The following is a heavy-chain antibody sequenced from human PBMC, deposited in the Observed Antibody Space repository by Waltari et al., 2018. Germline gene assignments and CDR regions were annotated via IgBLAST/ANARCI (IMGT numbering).Heavy chain of an antibody. J-gene: IGHJ4*02. V-gene: IGHV3-21*01. CDR2: ISSSSSYI. Sequence: EVQLVESGGGLVKPGGSLRLSCAASGFTFSRYTLTWVRQAPGKGLEWVSSISSSSSYIYYADSVKGRFTISRDNAKNSLYLQMNSLRAEDTAVYYCARTRGLARFDYWGQGTLVTVSS. CDR3: ARTRGLARFDY. CDR1: GFTFSRYT.